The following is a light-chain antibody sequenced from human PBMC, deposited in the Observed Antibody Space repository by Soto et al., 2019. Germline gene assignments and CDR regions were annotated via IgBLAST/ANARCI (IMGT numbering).Light chain of an antibody. CDR2: KVS. CDR1: QSLVYTNGNTY. Sequence: DVAVTQSPLSLPVTLGQPASISCRSSQSLVYTNGNTYLAWFQQRPGQSPRRLIYKVSIRDSGVPDRFSGSGSGTEFTLTISRVEAEDVGVYYCMQGTHWPRTFGQGTKVEIK. V-gene: IGKV2-30*01. J-gene: IGKJ1*01. CDR3: MQGTHWPRT.